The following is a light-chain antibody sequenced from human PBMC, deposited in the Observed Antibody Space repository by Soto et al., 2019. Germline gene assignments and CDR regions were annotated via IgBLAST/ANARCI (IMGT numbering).Light chain of an antibody. CDR2: SAS. J-gene: IGKJ4*01. CDR3: HQYITSPPT. Sequence: DIQMTQSPSSLSASVGATVTLTCRASQGIKTSLAWYHQRPREAPRPLMYSASTLESGVPSKFSGNGSGTDFTLTISSLQPEDLGTYYCHQYITSPPTFGGGTKVEIK. V-gene: IGKV1-16*02. CDR1: QGIKTS.